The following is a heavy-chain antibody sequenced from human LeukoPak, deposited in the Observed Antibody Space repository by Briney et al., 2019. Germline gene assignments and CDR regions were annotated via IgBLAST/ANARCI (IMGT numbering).Heavy chain of an antibody. Sequence: GGSLRLSCAASGFTFSSHPMKWGRQPRGRGVDCVSSFYKSGDGAFYADSVKGRFTTSRDNSKNTLYLQMNSLRREDTAVYYCARRGGTSGWGDFDIWGQGTMVTVSS. J-gene: IGHJ3*02. CDR2: FYKSGDGA. CDR1: GFTFSSHP. V-gene: IGHV3-23*05. D-gene: IGHD2-2*01. CDR3: ARRGGTSGWGDFDI.